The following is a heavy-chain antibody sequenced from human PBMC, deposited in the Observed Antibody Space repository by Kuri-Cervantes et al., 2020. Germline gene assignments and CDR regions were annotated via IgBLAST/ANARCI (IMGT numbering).Heavy chain of an antibody. D-gene: IGHD4-11*01. Sequence: ASVKVSCKASGYTFTGYYMHWVRQAPGQGLEWMGWINPNSGGTNYAQKFQGRVTMTRDTSISTAYMELSRLRSEDTAVYYCARALFTVGSDFDYWGQGTLVTVSS. V-gene: IGHV1-2*02. CDR2: INPNSGGT. J-gene: IGHJ4*02. CDR1: GYTFTGYY. CDR3: ARALFTVGSDFDY.